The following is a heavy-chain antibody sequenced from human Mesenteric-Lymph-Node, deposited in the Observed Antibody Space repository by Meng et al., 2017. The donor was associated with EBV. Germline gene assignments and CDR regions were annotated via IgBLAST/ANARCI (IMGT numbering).Heavy chain of an antibody. CDR3: ARFGAILRGFDY. CDR2: INHSGST. J-gene: IGHJ4*02. D-gene: IGHD3-10*01. V-gene: IGHV4-34*01. Sequence: QVQLQQWGAGLLKPSEPLSLTCAVYGGSFSGYYWSWIRQPPGKGLEWIGEINHSGSTNYNPSLKSRVTISVDTSKNQFSLKLSSVTAADTAVYYCARFGAILRGFDYWGQRTLVTVSS. CDR1: GGSFSGYY.